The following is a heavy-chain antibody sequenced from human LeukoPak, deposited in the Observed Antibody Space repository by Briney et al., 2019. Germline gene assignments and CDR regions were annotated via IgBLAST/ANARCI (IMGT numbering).Heavy chain of an antibody. J-gene: IGHJ3*02. V-gene: IGHV6-1*01. CDR2: TYYRSTWSN. CDR1: GDSVSSNSAA. CDR3: ARGRPLVGATQNAFDI. Sequence: SQTLSLSCAISGDSVSSNSAAWHWIRQSPSRGLEWLGRTYYRSTWSNNYAVSVRGRITINPDTSKNQFSLQLSSVTPEDTAVYYCARGRPLVGATQNAFDIWGQGTMVTVSS. D-gene: IGHD1-26*01.